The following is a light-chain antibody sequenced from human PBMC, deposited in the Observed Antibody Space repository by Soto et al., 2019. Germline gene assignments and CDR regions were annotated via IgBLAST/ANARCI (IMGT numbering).Light chain of an antibody. Sequence: QSALTQPASVSGSPGQSITISCTGTSSDVGSYNLVSWYQQHPGKAPKLMIYEGSKRPSGVSSRFSGSKSGNTASLTISGLQAGDEADYCCSYAGSIPYVFGTGTKVTVL. V-gene: IGLV2-23*01. CDR2: EGS. CDR1: SSDVGSYNL. J-gene: IGLJ1*01. CDR3: CSYAGSIPYV.